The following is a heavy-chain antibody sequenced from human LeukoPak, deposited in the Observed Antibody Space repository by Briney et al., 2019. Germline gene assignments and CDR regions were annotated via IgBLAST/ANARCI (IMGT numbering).Heavy chain of an antibody. CDR1: GFSLSTSGVG. D-gene: IGHD3-10*01. Sequence: SGPTLVNPTQTLTLTCTFSGFSLSTSGVGVGWIRQPPGKALEWLALIYGNNAEHYSPSLKSRLTITKDTSKNQVVLTLTNMDPVDTATYFCVHRSITMIRGFLDSWGQGTLVTVSS. V-gene: IGHV2-5*01. CDR2: IYGNNAE. CDR3: VHRSITMIRGFLDS. J-gene: IGHJ4*02.